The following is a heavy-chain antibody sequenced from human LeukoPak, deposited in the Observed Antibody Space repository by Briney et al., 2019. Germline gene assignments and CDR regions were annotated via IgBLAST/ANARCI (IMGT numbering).Heavy chain of an antibody. J-gene: IGHJ5*02. CDR1: GYTLTTLY. D-gene: IGHD6-19*01. V-gene: IGHV1-46*01. CDR2: VNPSGGST. Sequence: AASVKGSCKACGYTLTTLYTQCVQQAPGQGLEWMGIVNPSGGSTSYAQKFQGRVTLTRDTSTSPVYMALSSLRSEDTGVYYGARERGGAVAGEGVDPWGQGTLVTVSS. CDR3: ARERGGAVAGEGVDP.